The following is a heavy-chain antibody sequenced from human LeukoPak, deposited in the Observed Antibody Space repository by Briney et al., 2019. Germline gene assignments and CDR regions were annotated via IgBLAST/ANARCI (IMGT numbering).Heavy chain of an antibody. D-gene: IGHD4-23*01. CDR1: GFTFSSYS. V-gene: IGHV3-23*01. J-gene: IGHJ4*02. CDR2: ISGSGGST. Sequence: GGSLRLSCAASGFTFSSYSMNWVRQAPGKGLEWVSAISGSGGSTYYADSVKGRFTISRDNSKNTLYLQMNSLRAEDTAVYYCAKTNDYGGNSGYWGQGTLVTVSS. CDR3: AKTNDYGGNSGY.